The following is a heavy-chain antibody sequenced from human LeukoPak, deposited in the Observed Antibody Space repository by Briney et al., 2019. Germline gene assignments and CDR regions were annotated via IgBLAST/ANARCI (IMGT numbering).Heavy chain of an antibody. CDR3: TTCRSTSCYYY. CDR1: GFTFSSYS. CDR2: ITGNGGRT. J-gene: IGHJ4*02. Sequence: PGRSLRLSCAASGFTFSSYSMTWIRQAPGKGLEWVSSITGNGGRTYYAAPVKGRFTISRDDSKNTLYLQMNSLKTEDTAVYYCTTCRSTSCYYYWGQGTLVTVSS. D-gene: IGHD2-2*01. V-gene: IGHV3-23*01.